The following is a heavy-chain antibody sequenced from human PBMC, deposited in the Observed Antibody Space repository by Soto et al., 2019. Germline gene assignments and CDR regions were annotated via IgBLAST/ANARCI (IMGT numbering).Heavy chain of an antibody. CDR2: IYTGGST. V-gene: IGHV3-53*05. CDR1: GFTVNSHY. J-gene: IGHJ4*02. Sequence: PGGSLRLSCAASGFTVNSHYMSWVRQAPGKGLEWVSIIYTGGSTYYTDSVKGRFTISRDNSKNTLYLQMNSLRAEDTAVYYCAKDRVGATLLDYWGQGTLVTVSS. D-gene: IGHD1-26*01. CDR3: AKDRVGATLLDY.